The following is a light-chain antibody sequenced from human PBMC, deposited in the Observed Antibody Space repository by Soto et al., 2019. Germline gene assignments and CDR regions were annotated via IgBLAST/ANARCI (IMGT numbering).Light chain of an antibody. CDR3: QQHSHWPPWT. Sequence: ETVMTQSPSTVSVYPGERATLSCRASQSVSSNLAWYQQKPGQAPRLLIYGASTRATGIPARFSGSGSETDFTLTISSLEPEDFAVYYCQQHSHWPPWTFGQGTKVDI. CDR2: GAS. J-gene: IGKJ1*01. V-gene: IGKV3-15*01. CDR1: QSVSSN.